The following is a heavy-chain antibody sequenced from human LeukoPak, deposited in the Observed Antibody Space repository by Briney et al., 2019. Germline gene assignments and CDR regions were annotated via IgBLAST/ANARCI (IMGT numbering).Heavy chain of an antibody. V-gene: IGHV3-23*01. CDR3: AKPRVGDFIVVVPAAEDC. Sequence: PGGSLRLSCTASGFTFSSHVMSWVRQVPGKGLEWVSAISASGFSTYYADSVKGRFTISRDNSRNTLFLHMNTLRAEDTAVYYCAKPRVGDFIVVVPAAEDCWGQGTLVTVSS. J-gene: IGHJ4*02. CDR2: ISASGFST. CDR1: GFTFSSHV. D-gene: IGHD2-2*01.